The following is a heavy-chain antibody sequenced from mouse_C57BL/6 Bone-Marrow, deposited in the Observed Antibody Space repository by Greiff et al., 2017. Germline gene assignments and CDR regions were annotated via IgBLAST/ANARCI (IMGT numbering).Heavy chain of an antibody. CDR2: IHPNSGST. V-gene: IGHV1-64*01. J-gene: IGHJ1*03. CDR3: ERVGDSSGVSQWYFDV. CDR1: GYTFTSYW. Sequence: QVQLQQPGAELVKPGASVKLSCKASGYTFTSYWMHWVQRRPGQGLEWIGMIHPNSGSTNYNETFKSKATLTVDKPSSTAYMQLSSLTSEDSAVYDYERVGDSSGVSQWYFDVWGTGTTVTVSS. D-gene: IGHD1-1*02.